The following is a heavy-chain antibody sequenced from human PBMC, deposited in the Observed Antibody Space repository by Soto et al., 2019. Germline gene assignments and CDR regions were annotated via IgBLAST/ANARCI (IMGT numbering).Heavy chain of an antibody. V-gene: IGHV3-23*01. D-gene: IGHD4-17*01. CDR3: ARRGNYGDYPSNWFDP. J-gene: IGHJ5*02. CDR1: GFTFSSYA. CDR2: ICGSGGST. Sequence: EVQLLESGGGLVQPGGSLRLSCAASGFTFSSYAMSWVRQAPGKGLEWVSAICGSGGSTYYADSVKGRFTISRDNSKNTLYLQMNSLRAEDTAVYYCARRGNYGDYPSNWFDPWGQGTLVTVSS.